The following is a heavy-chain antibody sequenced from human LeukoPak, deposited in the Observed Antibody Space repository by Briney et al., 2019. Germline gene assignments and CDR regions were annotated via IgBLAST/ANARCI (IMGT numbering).Heavy chain of an antibody. Sequence: GGSLRLSCAASGFTFSSYWMHWVRHTPGKGLVWVSRIKGDGSSTSYADSVKGRFTISRDNAKNTLYLQMNSLRAEDTAVYYCARDGYSPTRVGVDWGQGTLVTVSS. V-gene: IGHV3-74*01. D-gene: IGHD1-26*01. CDR1: GFTFSSYW. CDR2: IKGDGSST. J-gene: IGHJ4*02. CDR3: ARDGYSPTRVGVD.